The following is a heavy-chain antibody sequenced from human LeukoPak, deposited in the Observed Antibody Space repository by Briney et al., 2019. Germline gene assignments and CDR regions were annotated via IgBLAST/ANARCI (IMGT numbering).Heavy chain of an antibody. J-gene: IGHJ4*02. CDR3: AREGGYSYGDAPLHFDY. Sequence: SETLSLTCTVSGGSINSGSYYWSWIRQPAGNGLEWIGRIDTSGSTNYNPSLKSRVTISVDTSKNQFSLKLSSVTAADTAVYYCAREGGYSYGDAPLHFDYWGQGTLVTVSS. D-gene: IGHD5-18*01. V-gene: IGHV4-61*02. CDR2: IDTSGST. CDR1: GGSINSGSYY.